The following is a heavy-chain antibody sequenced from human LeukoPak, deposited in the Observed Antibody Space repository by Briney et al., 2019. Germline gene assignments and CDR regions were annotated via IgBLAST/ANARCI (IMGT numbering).Heavy chain of an antibody. J-gene: IGHJ4*02. CDR1: GGTFSSYA. V-gene: IGHV1-69*06. Sequence: ASVKVSCKASGGTFSSYAISWVRQAPGQGLEWMGGIIPIFGTANYAQKFQGRVTITADKSTSTAYMELSSLRSEDTAVYYCARDHKGYYDSSGYYGGADYWGQGTLVTVSS. CDR2: IIPIFGTA. CDR3: ARDHKGYYDSSGYYGGADY. D-gene: IGHD3-22*01.